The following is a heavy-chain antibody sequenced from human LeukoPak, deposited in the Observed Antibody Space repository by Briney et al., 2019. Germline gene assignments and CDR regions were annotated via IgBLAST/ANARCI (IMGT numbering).Heavy chain of an antibody. CDR3: ARSHGSHDSTGYYYNWFDP. Sequence: PGGSLRLSCAASGFTFSNYAMHWVRQAPGKGLEWVALISYDGNNEYYADSVKGRFTISRDNSKNTLYLQMNSLRPEDTAVYYCARSHGSHDSTGYYYNWFDPWGQGTLVTVSS. J-gene: IGHJ5*02. D-gene: IGHD3-22*01. CDR2: ISYDGNNE. V-gene: IGHV3-30-3*01. CDR1: GFTFSNYA.